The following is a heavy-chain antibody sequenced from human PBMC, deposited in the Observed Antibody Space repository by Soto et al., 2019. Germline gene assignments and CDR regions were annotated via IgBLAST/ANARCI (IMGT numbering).Heavy chain of an antibody. CDR2: ISYDGSNK. D-gene: IGHD3-10*01. V-gene: IGHV3-30*18. J-gene: IGHJ2*01. Sequence: GGSLRLSCAASGFTFSSYGMHWVRQAPGKGLEWVAVISYDGSNKYYADSVKGRFTISRDNSKNTLYLQMNSLRAEDTAVYYCAKVPTPGSWYFDLWGRGTLVTVSS. CDR1: GFTFSSYG. CDR3: AKVPTPGSWYFDL.